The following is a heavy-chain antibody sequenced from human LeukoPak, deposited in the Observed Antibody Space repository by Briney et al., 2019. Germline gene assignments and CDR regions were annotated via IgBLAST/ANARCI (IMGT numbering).Heavy chain of an antibody. CDR3: AKRTMSAFDS. V-gene: IGHV3-23*01. D-gene: IGHD5-24*01. CDR2: ISGSGNGT. J-gene: IGHJ4*02. CDR1: GFTFRTYA. Sequence: GGSLRLSCTASGFTFRTYAMNWVRQAPGKGLEWLSGISGSGNGTYYADSVKGRFTISRDNSKSVVYLQMNSLTVEDAATYYCAKRTMSAFDSWGQGTLLIVSS.